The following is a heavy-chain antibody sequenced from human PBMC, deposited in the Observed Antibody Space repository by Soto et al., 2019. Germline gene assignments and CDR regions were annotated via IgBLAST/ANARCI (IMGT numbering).Heavy chain of an antibody. D-gene: IGHD3-3*01. J-gene: IGHJ5*02. CDR2: VSTSGAT. Sequence: SETLSLTCTVSDDFISSYYWNWIRQPAGKGLEWIGRVSTSGATNYNPSLESRVTMSVDTSKKQFSLKLSSVTAADTAVYYCARGNYDFWSGYPGHWFDPWGQGTLVTVSS. CDR3: ARGNYDFWSGYPGHWFDP. CDR1: DDFISSYY. V-gene: IGHV4-4*07.